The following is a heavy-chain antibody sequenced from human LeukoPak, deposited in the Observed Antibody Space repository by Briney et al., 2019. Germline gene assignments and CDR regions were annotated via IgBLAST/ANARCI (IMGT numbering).Heavy chain of an antibody. CDR3: ARDYDSSGWYRGWGGLAFDI. CDR2: ISYDGSNK. J-gene: IGHJ3*02. D-gene: IGHD6-19*01. CDR1: GFTFSSYG. V-gene: IGHV3-30*03. Sequence: HPGRSLRLSCAASGFTFSSYGMHWVRRAPGKGLEWVAVISYDGSNKYYADSVKGRFTISRDNSKNTLYLQMNSLRAEDTAVYYCARDYDSSGWYRGWGGLAFDIWGQGTMVTVSS.